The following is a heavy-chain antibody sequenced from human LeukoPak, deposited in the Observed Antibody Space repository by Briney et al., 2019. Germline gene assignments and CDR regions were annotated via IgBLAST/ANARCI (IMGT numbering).Heavy chain of an antibody. D-gene: IGHD5-18*01. J-gene: IGHJ6*02. CDR2: ISWNSGSI. V-gene: IGHV3-9*01. Sequence: GGSLRLSCAASGFTFDDYAMHWVRQAPGKGLEWVSGISWNSGSIGYADPVKGRFTISRDNAKNSLYLQMNSLRAEDTALYYCAKGYSYGRYYYYGMDVWGQGTTVTVSS. CDR3: AKGYSYGRYYYYGMDV. CDR1: GFTFDDYA.